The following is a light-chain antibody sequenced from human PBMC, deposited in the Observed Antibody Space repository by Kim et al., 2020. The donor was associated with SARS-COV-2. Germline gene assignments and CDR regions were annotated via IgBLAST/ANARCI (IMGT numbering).Light chain of an antibody. V-gene: IGKV1-5*03. CDR1: QSISVW. CDR2: KAS. J-gene: IGKJ3*01. CDR3: QQSYITPFT. Sequence: TSVGDRVTITCRASQSISVWLAWYQQKPGKAPKLLIYKASSLESGVPSRFSGSGSGTEFTLTISSLQPEDFATYFCQQSYITPFTFGPGTKVDIK.